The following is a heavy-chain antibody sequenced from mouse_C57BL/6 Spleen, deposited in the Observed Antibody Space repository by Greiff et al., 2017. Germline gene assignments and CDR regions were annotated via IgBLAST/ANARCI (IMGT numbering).Heavy chain of an antibody. CDR3: ERLKFTTVVVADWYFDV. J-gene: IGHJ1*03. CDR2: IHPNSGST. Sequence: QVQLQQPGAELVKPGASVKLSCKASGYTFTSYWMHWVKQRPGQGLEWIGTIHPNSGSTNYNEKFKSKATLTVDKYSSTAYMQLSSLTSEYSAVYYCERLKFTTVVVADWYFDVWGTGTTVTVSS. CDR1: GYTFTSYW. V-gene: IGHV1-64*01. D-gene: IGHD1-1*01.